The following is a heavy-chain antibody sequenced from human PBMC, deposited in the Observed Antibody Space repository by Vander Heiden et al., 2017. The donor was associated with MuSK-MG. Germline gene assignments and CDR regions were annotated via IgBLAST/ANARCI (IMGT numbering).Heavy chain of an antibody. V-gene: IGHV4-39*01. CDR3: ARHPTYYYDSSGYYYFDY. Sequence: QLQLQESGPGLAKPSETLSLTCTVSGGSISSSSYYWGWIRQPPGKGLEWIGSIYYSGSTYYNPSLKSRVTISVDTSKNQFSLKLSSVTAADTAVYYCARHPTYYYDSSGYYYFDYWGQGTLVTVSP. CDR1: GGSISSSSYY. CDR2: IYYSGST. D-gene: IGHD3-22*01. J-gene: IGHJ4*02.